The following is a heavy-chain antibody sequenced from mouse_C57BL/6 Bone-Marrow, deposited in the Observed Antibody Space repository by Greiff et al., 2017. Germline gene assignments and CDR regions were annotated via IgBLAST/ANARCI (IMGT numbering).Heavy chain of an antibody. Sequence: QVQLQQPGAELVKPGASVKLSCKASGYTFTSYWMHWVKQRPGQGLEWIGMIHPNSGSTNYNEKFKSKATLTVDKSSSTAYMQLSSLTSEDSAVYYCARCGKLGRLDYWGQGTTLTVSS. J-gene: IGHJ2*01. CDR3: ARCGKLGRLDY. V-gene: IGHV1-64*01. CDR2: IHPNSGST. CDR1: GYTFTSYW. D-gene: IGHD4-1*01.